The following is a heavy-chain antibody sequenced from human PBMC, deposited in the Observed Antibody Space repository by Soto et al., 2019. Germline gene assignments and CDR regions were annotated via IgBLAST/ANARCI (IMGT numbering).Heavy chain of an antibody. Sequence: ASVKVSCKASGYTFTSYYMHWVRQAPGQGLEWMGIINPSGGSTSYAQKFQGRVTMTRDTSTSTVYMELGSLRSEDTAVYYCARQSITMIDRVSGMDVWGQGTTVTVSS. V-gene: IGHV1-46*01. CDR2: INPSGGST. J-gene: IGHJ6*02. CDR3: ARQSITMIDRVSGMDV. D-gene: IGHD3-22*01. CDR1: GYTFTSYY.